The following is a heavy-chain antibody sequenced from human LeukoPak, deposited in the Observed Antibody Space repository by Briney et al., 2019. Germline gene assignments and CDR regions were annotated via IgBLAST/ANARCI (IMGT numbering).Heavy chain of an antibody. CDR1: GGSISSGGYY. V-gene: IGHV4-30-2*01. CDR2: IYHSGST. D-gene: IGHD7-27*01. J-gene: IGHJ4*02. CDR3: ARVWSETGGFDY. Sequence: PSQTLSLTCTVSGGSISSGGYYWSWIRQPPGKGLEWIGYIYHSGSTNYNPSLKSRVTISVDKSKNQFSLKLSSVTAADTAVYYCARVWSETGGFDYWGQGTLVTVSS.